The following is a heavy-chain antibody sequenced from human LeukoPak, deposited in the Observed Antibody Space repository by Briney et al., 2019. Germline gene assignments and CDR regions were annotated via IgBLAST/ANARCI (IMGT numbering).Heavy chain of an antibody. CDR3: ARSGLWFGELPHPYYYYSMDV. V-gene: IGHV4-39*01. D-gene: IGHD3-10*01. Sequence: PSESLSLTCTVSGGSISSSSYYWGWIRQPPGKGLEWIGSIHYSGSTYSNPSLKSRVTLSVDTSKNQYSLKLSSVTAADTAVYYCARSGLWFGELPHPYYYYSMDVWGQGTTVTVSS. CDR2: IHYSGST. J-gene: IGHJ6*02. CDR1: GGSISSSSYY.